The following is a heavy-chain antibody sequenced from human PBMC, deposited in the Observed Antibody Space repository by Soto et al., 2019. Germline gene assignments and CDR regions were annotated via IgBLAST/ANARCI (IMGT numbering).Heavy chain of an antibody. CDR1: GFTFSSFN. D-gene: IGHD2-2*01. Sequence: GGSLRLSCAASGFTFSSFNMNWVRRAPGKGLEWVSSISSSSTYIYYAASVKGRFTVSRDNAWKSLYLQMNSLSAEDTAVYYCARGAPAARRGAFVIWGQGTLVTVSS. V-gene: IGHV3-21*01. CDR2: ISSSSTYI. CDR3: ARGAPAARRGAFVI. J-gene: IGHJ3*02.